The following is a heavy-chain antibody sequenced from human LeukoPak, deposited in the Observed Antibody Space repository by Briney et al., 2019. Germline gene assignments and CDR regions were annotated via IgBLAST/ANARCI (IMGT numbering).Heavy chain of an antibody. CDR1: GFTFSSYD. CDR3: ARSSPFGYCSSTSCDQGAFDY. D-gene: IGHD2-2*01. V-gene: IGHV3-13*05. Sequence: GGALRLSCAASGFTFSSYDMHWVPHATGKGLEGVSAIYHAGDPNYPGSVKGRFTITRENAKNSLYLQMNSLRAGETAVYYCARSSPFGYCSSTSCDQGAFDYWGQGTLVTVSS. J-gene: IGHJ4*02. CDR2: IYHAGDP.